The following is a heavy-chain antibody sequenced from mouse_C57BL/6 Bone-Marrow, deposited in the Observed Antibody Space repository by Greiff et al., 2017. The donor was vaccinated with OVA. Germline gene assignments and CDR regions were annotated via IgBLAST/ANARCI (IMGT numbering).Heavy chain of an antibody. J-gene: IGHJ2*01. Sequence: QVQLKESGPELVKPGASVKLSCKASGYTFTSYDINWVKQRPGQGLEWIGWIYPRDGSTKYNEKFKGKATVTVDTSSSTAYMELHSLTSEDSAVYFCARGIYSDYWGQGTTLTVSS. CDR3: ARGIYSDY. CDR1: GYTFTSYD. D-gene: IGHD1-1*01. CDR2: IYPRDGST. V-gene: IGHV1-85*01.